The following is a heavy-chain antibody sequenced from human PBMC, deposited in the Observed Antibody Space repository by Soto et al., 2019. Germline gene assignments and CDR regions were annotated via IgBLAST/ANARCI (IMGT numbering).Heavy chain of an antibody. J-gene: IGHJ6*03. CDR2: ISYDGSNK. CDR1: GFTFSSYG. V-gene: IGHV3-30*03. D-gene: IGHD2-15*01. Sequence: QVQLVESGGGVVQPGRSLRLSCAASGFTFSSYGMHWVRQAPGKGLEWVAVISYDGSNKYYADSVKGRFTISRDNSKKTLSLQMNSRRAEDTAVYYCATAGYCSGGGCYYYYYYYMDVWGKGTTVTVSS. CDR3: ATAGYCSGGGCYYYYYYYMDV.